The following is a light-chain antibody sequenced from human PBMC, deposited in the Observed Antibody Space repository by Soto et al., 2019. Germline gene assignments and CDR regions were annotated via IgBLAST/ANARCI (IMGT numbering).Light chain of an antibody. J-gene: IGLJ1*01. CDR3: SSYAGSNNFEV. CDR2: EVS. Sequence: QSALTQPPSASGSPGQSVTISCTGTSSDVGGYNYGSWYQQHPGKAPKLMLYEVSKRPSGVPDRFSGSKSGNTASLTVSGLQAEDEADYYCSSYAGSNNFEVFGTGTKLTVL. V-gene: IGLV2-8*01. CDR1: SSDVGGYNY.